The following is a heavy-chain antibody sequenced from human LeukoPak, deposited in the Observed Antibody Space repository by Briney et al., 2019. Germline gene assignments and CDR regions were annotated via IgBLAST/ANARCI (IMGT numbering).Heavy chain of an antibody. V-gene: IGHV1-3*01. Sequence: ASVQVSCKASGYTFTTYAIHWVRQAPGQRLEWMGWINAGNGNTKYSQKFQGRVTITRDTSASTAYMELSSLRSEDTAVYYCAREPYGGYEFDYWGQGTLVTVSS. CDR1: GYTFTTYA. J-gene: IGHJ4*02. CDR3: AREPYGGYEFDY. CDR2: INAGNGNT. D-gene: IGHD5-12*01.